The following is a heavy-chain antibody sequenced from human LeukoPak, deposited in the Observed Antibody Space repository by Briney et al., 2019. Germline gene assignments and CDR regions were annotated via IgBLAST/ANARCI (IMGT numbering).Heavy chain of an antibody. V-gene: IGHV3-48*02. CDR3: ARDTSTDY. CDR2: ISTSSSAI. CDR1: GFTFSSYT. J-gene: IGHJ4*02. D-gene: IGHD2-2*01. Sequence: GGSLRLSCAASGFTFSSYTMNWVRQAPGKGLEWVSCISTSSSAIYYADSVKGRFTISRDNAKNSLYLQMNSLRDADTAVYYCARDTSTDYGGQGTLVTVSS.